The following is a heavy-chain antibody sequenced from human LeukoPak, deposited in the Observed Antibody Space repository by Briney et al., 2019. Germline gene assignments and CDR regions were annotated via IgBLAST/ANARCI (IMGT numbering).Heavy chain of an antibody. V-gene: IGHV4-39*01. CDR3: ASGGVAAAGTFGDY. CDR1: GGSISSSSYY. CDR2: IYYSGST. Sequence: SETLPLTCTVSGGSISSSSYYWGWIRQPPGKGLEWIGSIYYSGSTYYNPSLKSRVTISVDTSKNQFSLKLGSVTAADTAVYYCASGGVAAAGTFGDYWGQGTLVTVSS. J-gene: IGHJ4*02. D-gene: IGHD6-13*01.